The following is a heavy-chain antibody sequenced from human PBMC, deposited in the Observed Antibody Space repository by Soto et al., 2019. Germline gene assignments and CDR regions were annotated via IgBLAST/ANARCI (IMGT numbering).Heavy chain of an antibody. J-gene: IGHJ4*02. V-gene: IGHV3-23*01. D-gene: IGHD3-16*02. CDR1: GFTFSSYA. CDR2: ISGSGGST. Sequence: PGGSLRLSCAASGFTFSSYAMSWVRQAPGKGLKWVSAISGSGGSTYYADSVKGRFTISRDNSKNTLYLQMNSLRAEDTAVYYCAKDGIRLGELSLDYWGQGTLVTVSS. CDR3: AKDGIRLGELSLDY.